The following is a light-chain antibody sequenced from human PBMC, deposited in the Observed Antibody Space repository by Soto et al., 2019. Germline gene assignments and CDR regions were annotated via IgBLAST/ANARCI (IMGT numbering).Light chain of an antibody. CDR1: QSICRF. V-gene: IGKV1-5*01. Sequence: DIQMTQSPSTLSASVGDRVTITCRASQSICRFLACYQXQPGKAXXXXXXXXXXLXXGVPSRFSGTGSGTEFTLTISSLQPDDFATYYCQHYNSYSEAFGQGTKVDIK. CDR3: QHYNSYSEA. J-gene: IGKJ1*01. CDR2: XXX.